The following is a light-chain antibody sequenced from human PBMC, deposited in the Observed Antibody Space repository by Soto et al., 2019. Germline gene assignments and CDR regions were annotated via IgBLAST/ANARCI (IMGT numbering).Light chain of an antibody. V-gene: IGLV2-11*01. CDR3: CSYAGSYTPLYV. CDR1: SSDVGGYNY. CDR2: DVS. J-gene: IGLJ1*01. Sequence: QSALTQPRSVSVSPGQSVTISCTGTSSDVGGYNYVSWYQQHPGKAPKLMIYDVSKRPSGVPDRFSGSKSGNTASLTISGLQAEDEADYYCCSYAGSYTPLYVFGTGTKVTVL.